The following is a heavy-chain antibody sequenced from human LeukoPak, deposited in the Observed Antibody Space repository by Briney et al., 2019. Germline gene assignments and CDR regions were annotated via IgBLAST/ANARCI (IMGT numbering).Heavy chain of an antibody. CDR1: GFTFSSYS. V-gene: IGHV3-21*01. CDR2: ISSSSSYI. CDR3: ARAYDYVWGSYRYWFDY. Sequence: GGSLRLSCAASGFTFSSYSMNWVRQAPGKGLEWVSSISSSSSYIYYADSVKGRFTISRDNAKNSLYLQMNSPRAEDTAVYYCARAYDYVWGSYRYWFDYWGQGTLVTVSS. J-gene: IGHJ4*02. D-gene: IGHD3-16*02.